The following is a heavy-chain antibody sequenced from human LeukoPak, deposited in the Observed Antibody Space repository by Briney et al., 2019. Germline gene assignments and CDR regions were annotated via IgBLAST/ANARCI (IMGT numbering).Heavy chain of an antibody. CDR3: GRGYSGYDLIIDY. CDR1: GFNFSNYA. J-gene: IGHJ4*02. CDR2: ISGSGGST. V-gene: IGHV3-23*01. D-gene: IGHD5-12*01. Sequence: PGGSPRLSCAASGFNFSNYAMSWVRQAPGKGLEWVSAISGSGGSTYYADSVKGRFTISRDNSKNTLYLQMNSLRAEDTAVYYCGRGYSGYDLIIDYWAREPWSPSPQ.